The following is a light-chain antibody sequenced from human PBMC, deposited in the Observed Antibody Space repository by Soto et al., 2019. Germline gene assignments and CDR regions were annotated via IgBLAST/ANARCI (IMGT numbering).Light chain of an antibody. CDR1: QTVSSNF. Sequence: EIVLTQSPGTLSLSPGDRATLSCSASQTVSSNFLAWYQQRPAQAPRLLIHGASTRATGITDRFSGSVSGTDLTLTISGLEPEDFAVYYCQQYGNSPATYGQGTKVEI. CDR2: GAS. CDR3: QQYGNSPAT. V-gene: IGKV3-20*01. J-gene: IGKJ1*01.